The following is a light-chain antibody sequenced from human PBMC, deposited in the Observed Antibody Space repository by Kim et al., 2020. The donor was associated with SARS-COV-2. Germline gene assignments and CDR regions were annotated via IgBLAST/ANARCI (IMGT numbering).Light chain of an antibody. V-gene: IGKV3-11*01. Sequence: ETILTQSPGTLSLSPGGRATLSCRASRSVSNYLAWYQQKPGQSPRLLIYDTSNRATGIPARFSGSGSGTDFTLTISSLEPEDFAVYYCQQRTHWPYSFGQGTKLEI. J-gene: IGKJ2*03. CDR1: RSVSNY. CDR2: DTS. CDR3: QQRTHWPYS.